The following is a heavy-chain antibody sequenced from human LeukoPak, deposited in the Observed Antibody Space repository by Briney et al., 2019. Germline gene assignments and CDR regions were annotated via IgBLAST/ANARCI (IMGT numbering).Heavy chain of an antibody. Sequence: TSETLSLTCTVSGGSMESYYWSWLRQPPGEGPEWIGYITYSGGTNYNPSLRSRVTISVDASKNQFSLKMNFATAADTAVYYCARGGGYASPIGYWGQGALVTVSS. CDR3: ARGGGYASPIGY. D-gene: IGHD5-12*01. CDR2: ITYSGGT. CDR1: GGSMESYY. V-gene: IGHV4-59*13. J-gene: IGHJ4*02.